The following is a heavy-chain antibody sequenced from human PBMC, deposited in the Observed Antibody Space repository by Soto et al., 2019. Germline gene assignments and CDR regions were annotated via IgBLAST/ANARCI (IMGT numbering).Heavy chain of an antibody. Sequence: GGSLRLSCSASGFNFAAYTMSWVRLTPGKGLEWVGFIRRIAYGGTADYAASVKGRFTISRDDSRKIVYLQMSRLKIEDTAVYYCSRSLAIDFDSWGQGTLVTVSS. CDR1: GFNFAAYT. CDR3: SRSLAIDFDS. J-gene: IGHJ4*02. CDR2: IRRIAYGGTA. V-gene: IGHV3-49*04.